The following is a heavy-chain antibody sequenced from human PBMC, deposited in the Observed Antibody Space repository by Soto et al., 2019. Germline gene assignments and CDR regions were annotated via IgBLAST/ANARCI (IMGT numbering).Heavy chain of an antibody. CDR2: IYHSGST. Sequence: KPSETLSLTCAVSGYSISSGYYWGWIRQPPGKGLEWIGSIYHSGSTYYNPSLKSRVTISVDTSKNQFSLKLSSVTAADTAVYYCASIAVAGMVDVWGQGTTVTVSS. D-gene: IGHD6-19*01. J-gene: IGHJ6*02. V-gene: IGHV4-38-2*01. CDR3: ASIAVAGMVDV. CDR1: GYSISSGYY.